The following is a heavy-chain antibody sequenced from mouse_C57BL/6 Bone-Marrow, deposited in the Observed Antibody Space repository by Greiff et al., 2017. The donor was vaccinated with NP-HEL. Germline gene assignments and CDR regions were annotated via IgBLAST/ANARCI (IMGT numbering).Heavy chain of an antibody. Sequence: EVQGVESGGGLVKPGGSLKLSCAASGFTFSSYAMSWVRQTPEKRLEWVATISDGGSYTYYPDNVKGRFTISRDNAKNNLYLQMSHLKSEDTAMYYCARELWDFDVWGTGTTVTVSS. CDR1: GFTFSSYA. CDR2: ISDGGSYT. J-gene: IGHJ1*03. V-gene: IGHV5-4*01. CDR3: ARELWDFDV.